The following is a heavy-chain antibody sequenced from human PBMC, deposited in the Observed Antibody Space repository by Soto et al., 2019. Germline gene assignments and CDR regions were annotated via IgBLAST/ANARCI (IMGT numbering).Heavy chain of an antibody. CDR3: ARKEGVYSSSGSRAKYSQH. CDR1: GYTFTSYG. CDR2: ISAYNGNT. D-gene: IGHD6-13*01. Sequence: ASVKVSCKASGYTFTSYGISWVRQAPGQGLEWMGWISAYNGNTNYAQKLQGRVTMTTDTSTSTAYMELRSLRSDDTAVYYCARKEGVYSSSGSRAKYSQHGGQGTLVTFP. V-gene: IGHV1-18*01. J-gene: IGHJ1*01.